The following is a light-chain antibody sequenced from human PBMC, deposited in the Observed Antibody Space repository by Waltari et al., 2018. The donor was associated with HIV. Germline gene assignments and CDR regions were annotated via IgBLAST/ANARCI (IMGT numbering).Light chain of an antibody. V-gene: IGKV1-9*01. CDR1: QDLISY. Sequence: IQLTQSPSFLSASVRDRVTITCRASQDLISYFDWYQHKPGEAPKILLYAASTLQSGGPSRFSGRGSGTEFTLTVNGLQPEDFATYFCQRLNRFPIACGQETRLEIK. CDR2: AAS. J-gene: IGKJ5*01. CDR3: QRLNRFPIA.